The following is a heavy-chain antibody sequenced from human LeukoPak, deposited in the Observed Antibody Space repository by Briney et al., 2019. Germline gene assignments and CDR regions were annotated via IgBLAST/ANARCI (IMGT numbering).Heavy chain of an antibody. CDR3: ARDKDYGGYYFDY. CDR1: GYTFTGYY. V-gene: IGHV1-2*02. D-gene: IGHD4-23*01. J-gene: IGHJ4*02. Sequence: GASVKVSCKASGYTFTGYYIHWVRQAPGQGLEWVGWINPNSGGTNYAQKFQGRVTMTRDTSTSTAYMELSRLRSDDTAVYYCARDKDYGGYYFDYWGQGTLVTVSS. CDR2: INPNSGGT.